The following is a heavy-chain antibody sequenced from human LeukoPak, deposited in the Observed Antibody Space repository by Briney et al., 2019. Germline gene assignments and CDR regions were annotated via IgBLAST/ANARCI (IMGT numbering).Heavy chain of an antibody. CDR3: ARVDDWNALEY. Sequence: SETLSLTCTVSGGSLNNYYWSWIRQPPGRALEWVGYIFYTGGTNYNPSLKSRVTISVDTFKNQFSLKLNSVTAADTALYYCARVDDWNALEYWGQGILVTVSS. J-gene: IGHJ4*02. CDR2: IFYTGGT. D-gene: IGHD1-1*01. V-gene: IGHV4-59*01. CDR1: GGSLNNYY.